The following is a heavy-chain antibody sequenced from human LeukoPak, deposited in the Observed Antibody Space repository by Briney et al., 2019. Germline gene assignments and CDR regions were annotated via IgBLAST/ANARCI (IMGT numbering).Heavy chain of an antibody. V-gene: IGHV1-69*13. D-gene: IGHD3-10*01. CDR2: IIPIFGTA. CDR3: ARPNGSGSYLKSYYYYMDV. J-gene: IGHJ6*03. CDR1: GGTFRSYA. Sequence: ASVKVSXKASGGTFRSYAISWVRQAPGQGLEWIGGIIPIFGTANYAQKFQGRVTITADESTSTAYMELSSLRSEDTAVYYCARPNGSGSYLKSYYYYMDVWGKGTTVTVSS.